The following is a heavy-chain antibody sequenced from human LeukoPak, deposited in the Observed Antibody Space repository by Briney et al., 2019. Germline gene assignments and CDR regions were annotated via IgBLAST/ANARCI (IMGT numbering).Heavy chain of an antibody. Sequence: PSETLSLTCTVSGGSVTDYYWSWIRQSPGKGLEWIGYIYYTGTSYNPSLKSRVTISADTSKNQFSLKLSSVTAADTAVYYCARELDHSSGPRQSIWFDPWGQGTLVTVSS. J-gene: IGHJ5*02. CDR3: ARELDHSSGPRQSIWFDP. CDR2: IYYTGT. CDR1: GGSVTDYY. D-gene: IGHD3-22*01. V-gene: IGHV4-59*02.